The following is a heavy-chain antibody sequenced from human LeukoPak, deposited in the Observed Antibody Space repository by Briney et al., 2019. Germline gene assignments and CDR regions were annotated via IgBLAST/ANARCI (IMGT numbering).Heavy chain of an antibody. CDR1: GFTFSSYA. D-gene: IGHD5-24*01. J-gene: IGHJ4*02. Sequence: GGSLRLSCAASGFTFSSYAMSWVRQAPGKGLEWVSAISGSGGSTHYADSVKGRFTISRDNSKNTLYLQMHSLRAEDTAVYYCAKERVEMATLYYFDYWGQGTLVTVSS. CDR3: AKERVEMATLYYFDY. CDR2: ISGSGGST. V-gene: IGHV3-23*01.